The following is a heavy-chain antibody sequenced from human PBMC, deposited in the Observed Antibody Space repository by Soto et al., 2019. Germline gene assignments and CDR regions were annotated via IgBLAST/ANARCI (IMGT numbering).Heavy chain of an antibody. CDR2: LYWDDDN. V-gene: IGHV2-5*02. J-gene: IGHJ3*02. CDR3: EPNIPRHSGSFDI. CDR1: GFSLRTTGVG. Sequence: CPTLGNPTQARTLTCTFSGFSLRTTGVGVGWIRQPPGKALECLALLYWDDDNRYNPSLKSRLTLTKDTSKSQVVLTLTNVDPADTATSYSEPNIPRHSGSFDISGQGTMVTGS. D-gene: IGHD3-22*01.